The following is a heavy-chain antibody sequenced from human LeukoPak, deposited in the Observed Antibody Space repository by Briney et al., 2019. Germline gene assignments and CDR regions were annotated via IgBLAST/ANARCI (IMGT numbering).Heavy chain of an antibody. CDR1: GYSFTSYD. CDR2: MNPNSGNT. V-gene: IGHV1-8*03. CDR3: ARSYYDSSGYYPKSNWFDP. J-gene: IGHJ5*02. Sequence: GESLKISCKGSGYSFTSYDINWVRQATGQGLEWMGWMNPNSGNTGYAQKFQGRVTITRNTSISTAYMELSSLRSEDTAVYYCARSYYDSSGYYPKSNWFDPWGQGTLVTVSS. D-gene: IGHD3-22*01.